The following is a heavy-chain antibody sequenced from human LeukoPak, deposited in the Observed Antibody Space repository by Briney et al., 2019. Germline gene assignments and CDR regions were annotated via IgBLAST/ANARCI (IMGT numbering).Heavy chain of an antibody. CDR1: GFTISRNW. CDR2: VSGSGGGT. CDR3: AKGAGGGQVDWFDP. D-gene: IGHD2-15*01. V-gene: IGHV3-23*01. J-gene: IGHJ5*02. Sequence: GGSLRLSCVASGFTISRNWMHWVRQAPGKGLEWVSTVSGSGGGTYYADSVKGRFTISRDNSKNTLYLQMNSLRGEDTAVYYCAKGAGGGQVDWFDPWGQGTLVTVSS.